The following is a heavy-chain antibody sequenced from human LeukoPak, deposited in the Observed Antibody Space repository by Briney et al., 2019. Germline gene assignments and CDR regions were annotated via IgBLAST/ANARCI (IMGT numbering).Heavy chain of an antibody. D-gene: IGHD3-9*01. CDR1: GFTFSTYV. CDR3: ARDRDWMLYDY. V-gene: IGHV3-33*01. CDR2: ISHDGNTK. Sequence: GGSLRLSCAGSGFTFSTYVMHWVRQVPGKGLEWVARISHDGNTKFYADSVKGRFTISRDNSKNTLSLEMCSLRAEDTAMYYCARDRDWMLYDYWGQGTLVTVSS. J-gene: IGHJ4*02.